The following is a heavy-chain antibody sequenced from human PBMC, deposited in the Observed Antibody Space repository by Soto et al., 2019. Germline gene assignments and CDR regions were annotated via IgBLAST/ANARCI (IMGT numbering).Heavy chain of an antibody. V-gene: IGHV1-46*01. CDR2: INPSGGST. J-gene: IGHJ5*02. D-gene: IGHD4-17*01. CDR1: GYTFTSYY. CDR3: ATYSYGASFS. Sequence: ASVKVSCKASGYTFTSYYMHWVRQAPGQGLEWMGIINPSGGSTSYAQKFQGRFTISRDDSKSTLYLQMDSLKTEDTAAYHCATYSYGASFSWGQGTLVTVSS.